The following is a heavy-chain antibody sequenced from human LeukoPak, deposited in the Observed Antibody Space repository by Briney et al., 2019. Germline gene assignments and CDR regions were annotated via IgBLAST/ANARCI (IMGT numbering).Heavy chain of an antibody. CDR2: IIPMFGTA. Sequence: SVKVSCKASGGTFSSYAISWVRQAPGQGLEWMGGIIPMFGTANYAQKLQGRVTITAEKSTSTAYMELSSLKSEDTAIYYCARADPFYGAGTYAGSWFDPWGQGTLVTVSS. J-gene: IGHJ5*02. CDR1: GGTFSSYA. D-gene: IGHD3-10*01. V-gene: IGHV1-69*06. CDR3: ARADPFYGAGTYAGSWFDP.